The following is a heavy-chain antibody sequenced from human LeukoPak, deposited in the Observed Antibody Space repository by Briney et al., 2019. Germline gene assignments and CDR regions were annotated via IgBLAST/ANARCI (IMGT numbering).Heavy chain of an antibody. CDR3: AKVGTGNQYGSGDFDY. CDR1: GFTFSSHG. CDR2: ISSDSIYI. D-gene: IGHD3-10*01. Sequence: GGSLRLSCAASGFTFSSHGMNWVRQAPGKGLEWVSAISSDSIYINYADSVKGRFTISRDNAKESLYLQMNSLRAEDTAVYYCAKVGTGNQYGSGDFDYWGQGTLVTVSS. J-gene: IGHJ4*02. V-gene: IGHV3-21*01.